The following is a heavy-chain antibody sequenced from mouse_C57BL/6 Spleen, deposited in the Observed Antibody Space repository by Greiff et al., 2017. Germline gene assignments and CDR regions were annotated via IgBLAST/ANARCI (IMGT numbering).Heavy chain of an antibody. CDR2: IYPGDGDT. D-gene: IGHD1-1*01. Sequence: QVQLKQSGAELVKPGASVKISCKASGYAFSSYWMNWVKQRPGKGLEWIGQIYPGDGDTNYNGKFKGKATLTADKSSSTAYMQLSSLTSEDSAVYFCATHGLYYGSSWGFAYWGQGTLVTVSA. CDR3: ATHGLYYGSSWGFAY. V-gene: IGHV1-80*01. J-gene: IGHJ3*01. CDR1: GYAFSSYW.